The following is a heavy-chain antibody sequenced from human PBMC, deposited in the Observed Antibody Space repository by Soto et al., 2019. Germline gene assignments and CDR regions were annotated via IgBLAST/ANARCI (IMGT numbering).Heavy chain of an antibody. CDR2: INHSGST. J-gene: IGHJ4*02. CDR1: GGSVSGYY. V-gene: IGHV4-34*01. CDR3: ARGGAAKAGAHFHHSDY. D-gene: IGHD3-10*01. Sequence: AVYGGSVSGYYWSWIREPPGKGLEWIGEINHSGSTNYNPSLKSRVTISVDTSKNQFSLKLSSVTAADTAVYYCARGGAAKAGAHFHHSDYWGQGNLVTVSS.